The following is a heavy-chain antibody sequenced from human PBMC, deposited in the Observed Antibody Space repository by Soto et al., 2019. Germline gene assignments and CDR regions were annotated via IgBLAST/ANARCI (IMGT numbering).Heavy chain of an antibody. CDR1: GFTFSSYA. V-gene: IGHV3-23*01. Sequence: PGGSLRLSCAASGFTFSSYAMSWVRQAPGKGLEWVSAISGSGGSTYYADSVKGRFTISRDNSKNTLYLQMNSLRAEDTAVYYCAKDLVSLMTTVTPGYYGMDVWGQGTKVTVSS. J-gene: IGHJ6*02. CDR2: ISGSGGST. D-gene: IGHD4-4*01. CDR3: AKDLVSLMTTVTPGYYGMDV.